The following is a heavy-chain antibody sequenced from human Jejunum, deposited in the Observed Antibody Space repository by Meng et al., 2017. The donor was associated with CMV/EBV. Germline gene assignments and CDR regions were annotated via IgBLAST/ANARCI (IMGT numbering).Heavy chain of an antibody. V-gene: IGHV3-74*02. J-gene: IGHJ4*02. CDR1: GYTFTTYY. CDR2: ITDDGTT. Sequence: GQLCESGAEVQKPGASVKVSCKASGYTFTTYYMHWVRQEPGKGPLWVSRITDDGTTNYADFVQGRFTISRDNAKNTVYLQMNSLRAEDTGIYYCTGLDYWGQGTLVTVSS. CDR3: TGLDY.